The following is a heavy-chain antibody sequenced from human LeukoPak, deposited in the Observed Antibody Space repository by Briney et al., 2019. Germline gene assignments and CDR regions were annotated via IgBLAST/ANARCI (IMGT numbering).Heavy chain of an antibody. V-gene: IGHV3-23*01. CDR1: GFTFSSYA. CDR2: ISGSGDTT. D-gene: IGHD6-19*01. J-gene: IGHJ6*02. CDR3: ARAPSGWHATDV. Sequence: PGGSLRLSCAASGFTFSSYAMSWVRQAPGKGLEWVSAISGSGDTTYYADSVKGRFTISRDDAKNTLYLQMNSLRAEDTAVYYCARAPSGWHATDVWGQGTTVTVSS.